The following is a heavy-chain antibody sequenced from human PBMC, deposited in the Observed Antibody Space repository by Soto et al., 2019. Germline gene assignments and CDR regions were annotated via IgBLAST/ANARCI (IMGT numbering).Heavy chain of an antibody. J-gene: IGHJ6*02. CDR3: ARDRLVRVGLAAAAYGMDV. D-gene: IGHD6-13*01. V-gene: IGHV4-61*01. CDR1: GGSVGSGTYY. CDR2: IFYSGST. Sequence: PSDTLSLTCVVSGGSVGSGTYYWTWIRQPPGRGLEWIGYIFYSGSTKYQPSLKSRVTMSVDTSKNQFSLELESATAADTAVYYCARDRLVRVGLAAAAYGMDVWGQGTTVTVSS.